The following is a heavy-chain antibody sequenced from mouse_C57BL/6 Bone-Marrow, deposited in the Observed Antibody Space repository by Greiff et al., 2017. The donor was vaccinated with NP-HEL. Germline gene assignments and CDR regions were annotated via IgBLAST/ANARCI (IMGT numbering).Heavy chain of an antibody. CDR2: IDPSDSYT. Sequence: QVHVKQPGAELVMPGASVKLSCKASGYTFTSYWMHWVKQRPGQGLEWIGEIDPSDSYTNYNQKFKGKSTLTVDKSSSTAYMQLSSLTSEDSAVYYGARGLLWLRHWDFDGWGTGTTVTVSS. CDR1: GYTFTSYW. D-gene: IGHD2-2*01. CDR3: ARGLLWLRHWDFDG. V-gene: IGHV1-69*01. J-gene: IGHJ1*03.